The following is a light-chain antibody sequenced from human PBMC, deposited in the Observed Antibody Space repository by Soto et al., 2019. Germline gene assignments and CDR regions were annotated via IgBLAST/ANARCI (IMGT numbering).Light chain of an antibody. CDR2: AAS. V-gene: IGKV1-39*01. CDR1: QSLNNY. Sequence: IQMTQSPSPLSASVGDRVTITCRASQSLNNYLAWYQQKPGKAPKLLISAASSLHSGVPSRFSGSGSGTDCTLTISSLQPEDVATYHCQQSFTTPWTFCQGTKVDIK. CDR3: QQSFTTPWT. J-gene: IGKJ1*01.